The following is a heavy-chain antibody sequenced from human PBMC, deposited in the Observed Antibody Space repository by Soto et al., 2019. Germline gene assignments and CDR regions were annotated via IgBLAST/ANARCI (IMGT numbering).Heavy chain of an antibody. J-gene: IGHJ4*02. CDR2: IYYSGST. Sequence: SETLSLTCTVSGGSISSYYWSWIRQPPGKGLEWIGYIYYSGSTYYNPSLKSRVTISVDTSKNQFSLKLNSVTAADTAVYYCARVKCSGGSCDKPFDYWGQGTLVTVSS. V-gene: IGHV4-59*01. D-gene: IGHD2-15*01. CDR1: GGSISSYY. CDR3: ARVKCSGGSCDKPFDY.